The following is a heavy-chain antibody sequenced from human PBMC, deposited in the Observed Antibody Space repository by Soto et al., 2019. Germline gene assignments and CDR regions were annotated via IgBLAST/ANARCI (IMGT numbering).Heavy chain of an antibody. J-gene: IGHJ6*02. V-gene: IGHV3-15*01. D-gene: IGHD6-19*01. CDR3: TTDRSKEASGWYMKVYYYYYYGMDV. Sequence: EVQLVESGGGLVKPGGSLRLSCAASGFTFSNAWMSWVRQAPGKGLEWVGRIKSKTDGGTTDYAAPVKGRFTISRDDSKNTLYLQMNSLKTEDTAVYYCTTDRSKEASGWYMKVYYYYYYGMDVWGQGTTVTVSS. CDR2: IKSKTDGGTT. CDR1: GFTFSNAW.